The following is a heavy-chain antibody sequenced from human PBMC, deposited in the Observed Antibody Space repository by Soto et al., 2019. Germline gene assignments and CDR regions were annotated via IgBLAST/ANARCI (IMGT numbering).Heavy chain of an antibody. CDR2: IYYSGST. D-gene: IGHD3-16*01. CDR1: GGSISSYY. Sequence: SETLSLTCTVSGGSISSYYWSWIRQPPGKGLEWIGYIYYSGSTNYNPSLKSRVTISVDTSKNQFSLKLSSVTAADTAVYYCARGPLFRGGGIYGMDVWGQGTTVTVSS. CDR3: ARGPLFRGGGIYGMDV. V-gene: IGHV4-59*01. J-gene: IGHJ6*02.